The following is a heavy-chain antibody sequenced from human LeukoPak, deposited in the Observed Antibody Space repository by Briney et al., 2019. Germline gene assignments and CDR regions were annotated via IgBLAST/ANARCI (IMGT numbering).Heavy chain of an antibody. D-gene: IGHD6-6*01. J-gene: IGHJ4*02. Sequence: ASVKVSCKASGGTFSSYAISWVRQAPGQGLEWMGGIIPIFGTANYAQKFQGRVTITADESTSTAYMELSSLRSEDTAVYYCARGLFEYSSWGGLGFDYWGQGTLVTVSS. CDR3: ARGLFEYSSWGGLGFDY. CDR2: IIPIFGTA. V-gene: IGHV1-69*13. CDR1: GGTFSSYA.